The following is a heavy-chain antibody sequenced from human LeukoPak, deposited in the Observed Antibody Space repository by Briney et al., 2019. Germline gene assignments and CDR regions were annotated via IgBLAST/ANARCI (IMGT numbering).Heavy chain of an antibody. V-gene: IGHV4-34*01. J-gene: IGHJ4*02. CDR1: GGSFSGYY. Sequence: PSETLSLTCAVYGGSFSGYYWSWIRQPPGKGLEWIGEIKHSGSTNYNPSLKSRVTISVDTSKNQFSLKLSSVTAADTAVYYCARGVLRYFDWLAPLFDYWGQGTLVTVSS. D-gene: IGHD3-9*01. CDR2: IKHSGST. CDR3: ARGVLRYFDWLAPLFDY.